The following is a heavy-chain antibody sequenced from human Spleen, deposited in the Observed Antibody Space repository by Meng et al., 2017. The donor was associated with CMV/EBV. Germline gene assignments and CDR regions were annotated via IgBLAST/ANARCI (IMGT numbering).Heavy chain of an antibody. Sequence: EGSLRLSCAASGFTVNNNYMSWVRQAPGKGLEWISVIYSGGRTYYADSVKGRFTISRDNSKNTLSLEMNSLRADDTAVYYCARDSITTAGTFNYWGQGTLVTVSS. CDR2: IYSGGRT. J-gene: IGHJ4*02. CDR3: ARDSITTAGTFNY. D-gene: IGHD6-13*01. CDR1: GFTVNNNY. V-gene: IGHV3-53*01.